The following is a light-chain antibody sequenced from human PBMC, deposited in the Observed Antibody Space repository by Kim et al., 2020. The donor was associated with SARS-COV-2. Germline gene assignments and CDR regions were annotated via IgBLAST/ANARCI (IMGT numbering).Light chain of an antibody. Sequence: QPVLTQPSSLSAPPGASASLTCTLRSDINVGPYWIYWYQQKPESPPQFVLRYKSGSDRQQGSGVPSRFSGSKSVSANAGILLISGLQSDDEADYYCMIWNNNAVIFGGGTQLTVL. V-gene: IGLV5-45*03. J-gene: IGLJ2*01. CDR1: SDINVGPYW. CDR2: YKSGSDR. CDR3: MIWNNNAVI.